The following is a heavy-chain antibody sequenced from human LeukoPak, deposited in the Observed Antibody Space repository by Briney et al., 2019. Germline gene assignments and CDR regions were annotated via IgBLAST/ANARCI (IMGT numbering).Heavy chain of an antibody. V-gene: IGHV4-59*01. CDR3: ARGRTGTIDY. J-gene: IGHJ4*02. CDR1: GGSISSYY. D-gene: IGHD1-7*01. Sequence: SETLSLTCTVSGGSISSYYWSWIRQPPGKGLEWIGYIYYSGSTNYNPSLKSRVTISVDTSKNQFSLKLSSVTAADTAVYYCARGRTGTIDYWGQGTLVTVSS. CDR2: IYYSGST.